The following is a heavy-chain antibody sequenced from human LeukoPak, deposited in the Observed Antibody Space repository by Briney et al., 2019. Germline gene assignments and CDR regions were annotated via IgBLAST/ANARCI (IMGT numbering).Heavy chain of an antibody. D-gene: IGHD2-2*01. V-gene: IGHV4-30-2*01. CDR3: ARGYCSSTSCYYGMDV. Sequence: RPSQTLSLTCSVSGGSISSGDYSWSWIRQPPGKGLEWIGYIYHSGSTYYNPSLKSRVTISVDRSKNQFSLKLSSVTAADTAVYYCARGYCSSTSCYYGMDVWGQGTTVTVSS. J-gene: IGHJ6*02. CDR1: GGSISSGDYS. CDR2: IYHSGST.